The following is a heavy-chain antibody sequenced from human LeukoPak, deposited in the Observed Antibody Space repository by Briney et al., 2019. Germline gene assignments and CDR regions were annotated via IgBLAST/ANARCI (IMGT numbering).Heavy chain of an antibody. J-gene: IGHJ3*02. CDR2: IYHSGST. V-gene: IGHV4-30-2*01. Sequence: SETLSLTCTVSGGSISSGGYYWSWIRQPPGKGLEWIGYIYHSGSTYYNPSLKSRVTISVDRSKNQFSLKLSSVTAADTAVYYCARVDQYSGSFAPDAFDIWGQGTMVTVSS. CDR3: ARVDQYSGSFAPDAFDI. CDR1: GGSISSGGYY. D-gene: IGHD1-26*01.